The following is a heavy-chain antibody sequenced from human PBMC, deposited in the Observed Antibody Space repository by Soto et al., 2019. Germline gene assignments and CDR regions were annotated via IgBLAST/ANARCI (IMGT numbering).Heavy chain of an antibody. CDR1: GYTLTSYA. D-gene: IGHD3-16*01. CDR3: ARENEPRGLYLHYYGVEV. Sequence: ASVKVSCKTSGYTLTSYAMHWVRQAPGQRLEWMGWINAGDGDTKYSQKFQGRVTITSDTFANTAYMEVSSLRSEDTAIYYCARENEPRGLYLHYYGVEVWGQGTTVTVSS. J-gene: IGHJ6*02. CDR2: INAGDGDT. V-gene: IGHV1-3*01.